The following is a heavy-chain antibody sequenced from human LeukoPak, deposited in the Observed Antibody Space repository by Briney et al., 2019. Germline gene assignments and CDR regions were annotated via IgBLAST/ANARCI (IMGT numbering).Heavy chain of an antibody. D-gene: IGHD3-10*01. CDR3: ARVQGYYYASGSSYYFDY. CDR1: GFTSGTSW. CDR2: IKQDGSEK. Sequence: GGSLRLSCAASGFTSGTSWMSWVRQAPGKGLEWVANIKQDGSEKYYVDSVKGRFTISRDNAKNSLYLQMNSLRAEDTAVYYCARVQGYYYASGSSYYFDYWGQGTLVTVSS. J-gene: IGHJ4*02. V-gene: IGHV3-7*01.